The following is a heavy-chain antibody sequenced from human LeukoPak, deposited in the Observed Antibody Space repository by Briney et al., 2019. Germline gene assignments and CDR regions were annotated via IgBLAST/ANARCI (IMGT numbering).Heavy chain of an antibody. J-gene: IGHJ4*02. Sequence: SEXXXLTCXXSXXSISSGYYWGWIRQPPGKGLEWIGSIYHSGSTYYNPSLKSRVTISVDTSKNQFSLKLSSVTAADTAVYYCARGQELKQWLVDYWGQGTLVX. V-gene: IGHV4-38-2*02. D-gene: IGHD6-19*01. CDR3: ARGQELKQWLVDY. CDR1: XXSISSGYY. CDR2: IYHSGST.